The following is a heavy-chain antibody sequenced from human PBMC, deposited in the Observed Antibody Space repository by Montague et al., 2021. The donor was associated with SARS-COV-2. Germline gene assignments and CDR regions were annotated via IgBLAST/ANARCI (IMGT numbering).Heavy chain of an antibody. CDR3: ARSGYVGGTTWFYFDS. D-gene: IGHD6-13*01. CDR1: GDSVSSNSAA. Sequence: CAISGDSVSSNSAAWNWIRQSPSRGLEWLGRTYYRSKWYRDYALSVKSRLTVNPDTSENQFSLQLNSVTPDDTAVYYCARSGYVGGTTWFYFDSWGPGTLVTVSS. V-gene: IGHV6-1*01. CDR2: TYYRSKWYR. J-gene: IGHJ4*02.